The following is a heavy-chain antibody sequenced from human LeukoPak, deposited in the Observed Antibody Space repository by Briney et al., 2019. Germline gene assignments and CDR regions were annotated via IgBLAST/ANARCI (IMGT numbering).Heavy chain of an antibody. D-gene: IGHD2/OR15-2a*01. V-gene: IGHV3-33*06. Sequence: GGSLRLSCAASGFTFSSYGMHWVRQAPGKGLEWVALIWYDGSNKYYADSVKGRLTISRDNSKNTLYLQMNSLRAEDTAVYYCAKEGPRGNSQFDYWGQGTLVTVSS. CDR1: GFTFSSYG. J-gene: IGHJ4*02. CDR3: AKEGPRGNSQFDY. CDR2: IWYDGSNK.